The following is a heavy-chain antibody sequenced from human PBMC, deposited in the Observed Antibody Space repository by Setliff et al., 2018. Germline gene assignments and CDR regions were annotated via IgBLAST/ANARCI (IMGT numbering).Heavy chain of an antibody. V-gene: IGHV4-4*08. D-gene: IGHD6-19*01. CDR1: GGAISNYY. CDR2: IYSSGST. CDR3: ARGVSSVSWTPRY. Sequence: PSETLSLTCTVSGGAISNYYWSWIRQPPGKGLEWIGYIYSSGSTNYNPSLKSRVAISLDTSKSQFSLRLSSLTAADTAVYYCARGVSSVSWTPRYWGRGTLVTVSS. J-gene: IGHJ4*02.